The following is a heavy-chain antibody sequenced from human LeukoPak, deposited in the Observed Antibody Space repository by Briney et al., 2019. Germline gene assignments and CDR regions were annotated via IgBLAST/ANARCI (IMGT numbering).Heavy chain of an antibody. CDR3: ARDHINVNAFDI. CDR2: IYSSGST. J-gene: IGHJ3*02. Sequence: PGGFLRLSCAGSGFTATTNYMSWVRQAPGKGLEWVSVIYSSGSTSYADSVKGRFTISRDSSNNTLYLQMNSLRAEDTAVYYCARDHINVNAFDIWGQGTMVTVSS. V-gene: IGHV3-53*01. CDR1: GFTATTNY. D-gene: IGHD3-16*02.